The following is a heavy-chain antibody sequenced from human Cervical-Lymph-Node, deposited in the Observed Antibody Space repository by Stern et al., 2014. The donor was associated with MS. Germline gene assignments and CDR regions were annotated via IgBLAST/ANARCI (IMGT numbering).Heavy chain of an antibody. V-gene: IGHV3-7*01. CDR1: GFTFSSYY. Sequence: EVQLVQSGGALVQPGGSLRLSCAASGFTFSSYYMSWVRQAPGTGLELLANIRQDGADNYYAGSVKGRFFISRDNAKNSLYLQMNSLRADDSAVYCCARLEYATWSRGFDYLGQGTLVTVSS. CDR2: IRQDGADN. D-gene: IGHD1-1*01. CDR3: ARLEYATWSRGFDY. J-gene: IGHJ4*02.